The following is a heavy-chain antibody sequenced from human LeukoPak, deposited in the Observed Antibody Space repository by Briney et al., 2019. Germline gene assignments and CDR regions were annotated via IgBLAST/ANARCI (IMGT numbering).Heavy chain of an antibody. CDR3: ARAGRLKSGSNIY. J-gene: IGHJ4*02. CDR1: GYNFTNYG. CDR2: ISGYNGNT. Sequence: GASVKVSCRGFGYNFTNYGISWVRQAPGQRLEWMGWISGYNGNTDYAQKFQARVTMTTDTSTSTGYLELRSLRSDGTAVYYCARAGRLKSGSNIYWGRGTLVTVSS. D-gene: IGHD1-26*01. V-gene: IGHV1-18*01.